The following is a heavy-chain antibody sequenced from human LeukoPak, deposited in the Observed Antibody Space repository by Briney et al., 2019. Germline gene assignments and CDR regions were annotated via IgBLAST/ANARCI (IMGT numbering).Heavy chain of an antibody. J-gene: IGHJ4*02. D-gene: IGHD4-17*01. V-gene: IGHV4-59*01. CDR3: ARATSYGDFDY. CDR1: GGPISSYY. Sequence: SETLSLTCTVSGGPISSYYWSWIRQPPGKGLEWIGYIYYSGSTNYNPSLKSRVTISVDTSKNQFSLKLSSVTAADTAVYYCARATSYGDFDYWGQGTLVTVSP. CDR2: IYYSGST.